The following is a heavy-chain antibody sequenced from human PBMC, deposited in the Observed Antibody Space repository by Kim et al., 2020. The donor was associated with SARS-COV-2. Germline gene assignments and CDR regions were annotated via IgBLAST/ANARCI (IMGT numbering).Heavy chain of an antibody. CDR1: GYTFTSYA. V-gene: IGHV7-4-1*02. J-gene: IGHJ2*01. CDR3: ARPHSKSGWLEWYFDL. D-gene: IGHD6-19*01. Sequence: ASVKVSCKASGYTFTSYAMNWVRQAPGQGLEWMGWINTNTGNPTYAQGFTGRFVFSLDTSVSTAYLQISSLKAEDTAVYYCARPHSKSGWLEWYFDLWGRGTLVTVSS. CDR2: INTNTGNP.